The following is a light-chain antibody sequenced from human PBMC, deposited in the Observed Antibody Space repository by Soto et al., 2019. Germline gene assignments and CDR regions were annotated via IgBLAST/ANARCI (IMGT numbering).Light chain of an antibody. V-gene: IGKV3-15*01. CDR2: GAS. J-gene: IGKJ4*01. Sequence: IVITHSPATLSVSPWEGATLSCRASQGIGNTLAWYQQKPGQTPRLLIYGASIRATGVPARFSGSGSGTDFTLTINSLQSEDFAVYYCQHYVNWPLTFGGGTKVDIK. CDR1: QGIGNT. CDR3: QHYVNWPLT.